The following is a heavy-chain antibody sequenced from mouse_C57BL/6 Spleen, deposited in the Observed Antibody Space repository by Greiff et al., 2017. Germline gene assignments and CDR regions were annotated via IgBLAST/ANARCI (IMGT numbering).Heavy chain of an antibody. CDR2: INSDGGST. CDR1: EYEFPSHD. V-gene: IGHV5-2*03. J-gene: IGHJ1*03. Sequence: EVKLVESGGGLVQPGASLKLSCESTEYEFPSHDMSWVRQTPEKRLELVAAINSDGGSTYYPDTMERRFIISRDNTKKTLYLQMSSLRSEDTALYYCARRGGYSNYWYFDVWGTGTTVTVSS. D-gene: IGHD2-5*01. CDR3: ARRGGYSNYWYFDV.